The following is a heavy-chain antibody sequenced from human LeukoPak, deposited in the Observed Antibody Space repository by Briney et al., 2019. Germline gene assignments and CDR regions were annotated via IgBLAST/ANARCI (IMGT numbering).Heavy chain of an antibody. CDR2: ISSSSTNI. D-gene: IGHD3-10*01. CDR3: ATSYGSGSYYDHYYYGMDV. J-gene: IGHJ6*02. Sequence: PGGSLRLSCAASTFTFSDYSMNWVRQAPGKGLEWVSSISSSSTNIYYADSVRGRFTISRDNAKKSLYLQMNSLRAEDTAMYYCATSYGSGSYYDHYYYGMDVWGQGTTVTVSS. CDR1: TFTFSDYS. V-gene: IGHV3-21*01.